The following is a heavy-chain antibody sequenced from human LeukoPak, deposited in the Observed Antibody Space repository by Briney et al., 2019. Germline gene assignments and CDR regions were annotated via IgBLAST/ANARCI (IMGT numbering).Heavy chain of an antibody. Sequence: SETLSLTCAVYGGSFSGYYWGWIRQPPGKGLEWIGSIYYSGSTYYNPSLKSRVTISVDTSKNQFSLKLSSVTAADTAVYYCARGLKRVILTGSRRNWYFDLWGRGTLVTVSS. V-gene: IGHV4-34*01. CDR1: GGSFSGYY. CDR3: ARGLKRVILTGSRRNWYFDL. D-gene: IGHD3-9*01. J-gene: IGHJ2*01. CDR2: IYYSGST.